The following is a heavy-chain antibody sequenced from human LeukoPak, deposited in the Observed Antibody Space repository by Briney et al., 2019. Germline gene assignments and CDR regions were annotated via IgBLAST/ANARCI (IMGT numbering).Heavy chain of an antibody. CDR3: ARRKSYYYDSSGYGY. CDR2: IYHSGST. D-gene: IGHD3-22*01. V-gene: IGHV4-4*02. CDR1: GGSISSSNW. J-gene: IGHJ4*02. Sequence: SETLSLTCAVSGGSISSSNWWSWVRQPPGKGLEWIGEIYHSGSTNYNPSLKSRVTISVDKSKNQFSLKLSSVTAADTAVYYCARRKSYYYDSSGYGYWGQGTLVTVSS.